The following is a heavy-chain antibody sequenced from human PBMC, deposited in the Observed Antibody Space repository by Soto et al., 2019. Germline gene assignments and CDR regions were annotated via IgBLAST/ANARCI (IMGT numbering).Heavy chain of an antibody. CDR2: IYYSGST. J-gene: IGHJ4*02. CDR1: GGSISSGGYY. CDR3: ARDRDYYDSSGAFDY. Sequence: QVQLQESGPGLVKPSQTLSLTSTVSGGSISSGGYYWSWIRQHPGKVLEWIGYIYYSGSTYYNPSLKSRVTISVDTSKNQFSLKLSSVTAADTAVYYCARDRDYYDSSGAFDYWGQGTLVTVSS. D-gene: IGHD3-22*01. V-gene: IGHV4-31*03.